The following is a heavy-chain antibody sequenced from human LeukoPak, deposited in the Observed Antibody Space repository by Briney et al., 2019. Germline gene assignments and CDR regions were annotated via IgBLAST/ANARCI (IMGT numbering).Heavy chain of an antibody. CDR1: GFTFSSFW. V-gene: IGHV3-74*01. D-gene: IGHD6-13*01. CDR2: INGDGSNT. J-gene: IGHJ6*03. Sequence: AGGSLRLSCAASGFTFSSFWMHWVRQAPGKGLVWVSRINGDGSNTDYADSVKGRFSISRDTAKNTLYLQMNSLRAEDTALYYCARFKGWRTSRIAAAGTRSNYYYYYMDVRGKGTTVTVSS. CDR3: ARFKGWRTSRIAAAGTRSNYYYYYMDV.